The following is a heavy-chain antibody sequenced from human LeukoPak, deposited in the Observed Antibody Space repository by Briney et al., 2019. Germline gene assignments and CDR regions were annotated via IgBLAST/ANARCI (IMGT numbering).Heavy chain of an antibody. V-gene: IGHV3-30-3*01. CDR3: ARADGSVAGPPSGH. Sequence: GGSLRLSCAASGFTFSSYAMHWVRQAPGKGLEWVGIISYDGSDKYYADSVKGRLTISRDNSKSTLYLQMISLRTEDTAVYYCARADGSVAGPPSGHWGQGTLVTVSS. CDR2: ISYDGSDK. J-gene: IGHJ4*02. CDR1: GFTFSSYA. D-gene: IGHD6-19*01.